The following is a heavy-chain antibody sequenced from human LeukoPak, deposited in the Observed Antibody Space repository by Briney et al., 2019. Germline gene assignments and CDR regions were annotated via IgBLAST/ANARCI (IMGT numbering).Heavy chain of an antibody. CDR1: GGSFSGYY. CDR3: AIAAAGTFH. D-gene: IGHD6-13*01. J-gene: IGHJ4*02. CDR2: INHSGST. V-gene: IGHV4-34*01. Sequence: NPVETLSLTCAVYGGSFSGYYWSWIRQPPGKGLEWIGEINHSGSTNYNPSLKSRVTISVDTSKNQFSLKLSSVTAADTAVYYCAIAAAGTFHWGQGTLVTVSS.